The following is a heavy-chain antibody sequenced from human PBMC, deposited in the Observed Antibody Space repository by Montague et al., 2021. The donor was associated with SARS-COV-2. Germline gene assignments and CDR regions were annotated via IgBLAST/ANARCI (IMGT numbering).Heavy chain of an antibody. CDR3: ARWGLNNAFDI. D-gene: IGHD1/OR15-1a*01. CDR1: GDSISRSHYF. V-gene: IGHV4-39*02. CDR2: IYFTGEP. J-gene: IGHJ3*02. Sequence: SETLSLTCSVSGDSISRSHYFWAWIRQPPGMGLEWIGSIYFTGEPYYHPSLKSRVTISIDTSKNHFSLRLSSVTAADSAVFYCARWGLNNAFDIWGLGTMITISS.